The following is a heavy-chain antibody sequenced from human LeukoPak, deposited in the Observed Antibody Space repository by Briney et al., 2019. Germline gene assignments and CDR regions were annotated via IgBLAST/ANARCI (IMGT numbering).Heavy chain of an antibody. CDR3: ATVAFPTPDTARGATFDI. Sequence: SQTLSLTCTVSGGSISSGGYYWSWIRQHPGKGLEWIGYIYYSGSTYYNPSLKSRVTISVDTSKNQFSLKLSSVTAADTAVYYCATVAFPTPDTARGATFDIWGQGTMVTVSS. CDR2: IYYSGST. D-gene: IGHD5-18*01. V-gene: IGHV4-31*03. CDR1: GGSISSGGYY. J-gene: IGHJ3*02.